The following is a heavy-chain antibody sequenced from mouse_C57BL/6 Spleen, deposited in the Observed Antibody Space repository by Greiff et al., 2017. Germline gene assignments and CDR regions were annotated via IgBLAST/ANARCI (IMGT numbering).Heavy chain of an antibody. CDR1: GYTFTDYD. D-gene: IGHD2-4*01. Sequence: VQLQQSGAELVRPGASVTLSCKASGYTFTDYDMHWVKQTPVHGLEWIGAIDPETGGTAYNQKCKGKAILTADKSSSTAYMELRSLTSEDSAVYYCTREVYYDYDAFAYWGQGTLVTVSA. J-gene: IGHJ3*01. V-gene: IGHV1-15*01. CDR3: TREVYYDYDAFAY. CDR2: IDPETGGT.